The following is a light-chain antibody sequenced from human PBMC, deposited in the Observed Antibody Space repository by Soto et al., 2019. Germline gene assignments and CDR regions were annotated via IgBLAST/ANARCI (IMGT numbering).Light chain of an antibody. Sequence: QSALTQPASVSGSPGQSMTISCTGTSSDVGHYNLVSWYQQHPGKAPKLMIYEGSKRPSGVSNRFSGSKSGNTASLTISGLQTEDEANYYCCSYVGSSTFVFGTGTKLTVL. V-gene: IGLV2-23*01. CDR1: SSDVGHYNL. J-gene: IGLJ1*01. CDR2: EGS. CDR3: CSYVGSSTFV.